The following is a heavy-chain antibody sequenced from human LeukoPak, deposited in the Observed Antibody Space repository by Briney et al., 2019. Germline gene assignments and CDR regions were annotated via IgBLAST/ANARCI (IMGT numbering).Heavy chain of an antibody. V-gene: IGHV4-59*01. J-gene: IGHJ4*02. CDR1: VGSISSYY. Sequence: PSETLSLTCTVSVGSISSYYWSWIRQPPGKRLEWIGYIYYSGSNNYNPSLKSRVTISVDTSKNQFSLNLSSVTAADTAVYYCARDLLSTAGYFDSWGQRTLVTVSS. D-gene: IGHD1-26*01. CDR2: IYYSGSN. CDR3: ARDLLSTAGYFDS.